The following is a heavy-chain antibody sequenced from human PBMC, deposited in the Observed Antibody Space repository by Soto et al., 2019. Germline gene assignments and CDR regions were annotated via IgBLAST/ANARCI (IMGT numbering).Heavy chain of an antibody. V-gene: IGHV4-39*01. D-gene: IGHD3-3*02. CDR1: GGSISSSSYY. Sequence: QLQLQESGPGLVKPSETLSLTCTVSGGSISSSSYYWGWIRQPPGKGLEWIGSIYYSGSTYYNPSLNSRVTTSVHTSKNQFSLKLTSVTAADTAVYYCASPKIAFYNWFDPWGQGTLVTVSS. J-gene: IGHJ5*02. CDR2: IYYSGST. CDR3: ASPKIAFYNWFDP.